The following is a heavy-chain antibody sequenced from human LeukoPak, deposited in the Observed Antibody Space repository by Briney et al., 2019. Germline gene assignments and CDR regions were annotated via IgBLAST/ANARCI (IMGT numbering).Heavy chain of an antibody. CDR1: GFPFSSYS. CDR2: ISASSATI. J-gene: IGHJ4*02. CDR3: ARDGERGELSLYIDY. Sequence: GSLRLSCVASGFPFSSYSMHWVRQAPGKGLEWVSYISASSATIYYADSVKGRFTISRDNAKNSLYLQMTSQRAEDTAVYYCARDGERGELSLYIDYWGQGTLVTVSS. V-gene: IGHV3-48*01. D-gene: IGHD3-16*02.